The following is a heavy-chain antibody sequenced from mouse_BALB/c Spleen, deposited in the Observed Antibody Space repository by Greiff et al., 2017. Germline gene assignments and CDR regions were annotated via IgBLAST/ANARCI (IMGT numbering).Heavy chain of an antibody. D-gene: IGHD1-1*02. CDR1: GYTFTSYV. CDR3: AREPNYAWFAY. V-gene: IGHV1-14*01. CDR2: INPYNDGT. Sequence: EVKLQQSGPELVKPGASVKMSCKASGYTFTSYVMHWVKQKPGQGLEWIGYINPYNDGTKYNEKFKGKATLTSDKSSSTAYMELSSLTSEDSAVYYCAREPNYAWFAYWGQGTLVTVSA. J-gene: IGHJ3*01.